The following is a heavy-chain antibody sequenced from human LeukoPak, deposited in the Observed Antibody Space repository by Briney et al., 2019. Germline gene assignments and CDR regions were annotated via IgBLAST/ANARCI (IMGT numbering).Heavy chain of an antibody. Sequence: ASVKVSCKASGYTFTSYGISWVRQAPGQGLEWMGIINPSGDVTSYAQKFQGRVTMTRDTSTSTVYMELSSLRSEDTAVYYCARDDYGDSWTWGQGTLVTVSS. CDR3: ARDDYGDSWT. V-gene: IGHV1-46*01. J-gene: IGHJ4*02. D-gene: IGHD4-17*01. CDR2: INPSGDVT. CDR1: GYTFTSYG.